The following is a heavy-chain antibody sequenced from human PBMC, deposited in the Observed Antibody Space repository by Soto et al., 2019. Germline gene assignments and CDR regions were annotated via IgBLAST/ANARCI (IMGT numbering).Heavy chain of an antibody. J-gene: IGHJ3*02. D-gene: IGHD3-22*01. CDR3: ARGGDSMAGDAFDI. CDR1: GFTFSSYG. CDR2: IWYDGSNK. Sequence: LRLSCAASGFTFSSYGMHWVRQAPGKGLEWVAVIWYDGSNKYYADSVKGRFTISRDNSKNTLYLQMNSLRAEDTAVYYCARGGDSMAGDAFDIWGQGTMVTVSS. V-gene: IGHV3-33*01.